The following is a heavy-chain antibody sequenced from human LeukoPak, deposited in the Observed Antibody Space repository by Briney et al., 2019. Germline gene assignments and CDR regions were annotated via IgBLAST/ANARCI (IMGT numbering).Heavy chain of an antibody. CDR3: ARSPSSCGGDCYSGGTTFDY. V-gene: IGHV3-23*01. CDR2: ISGYGGNT. D-gene: IGHD2-21*01. Sequence: GGSLRLSCAASGFAFSSYAMNWVRQAPGKGLEWVSTISGYGGNTYYADSVKGRFTISRDNSKNTLYLQMNSLRAEDTAVYYCARSPSSCGGDCYSGGTTFDYWGQGTLVTVSS. CDR1: GFAFSSYA. J-gene: IGHJ4*02.